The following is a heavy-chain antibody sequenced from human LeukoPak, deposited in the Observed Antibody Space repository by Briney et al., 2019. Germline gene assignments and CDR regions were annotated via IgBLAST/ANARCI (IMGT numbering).Heavy chain of an antibody. CDR3: ARVAVAGIPEYYFDY. V-gene: IGHV3-11*04. Sequence: PGGSLRLSCAASGFTFSDYYVSWIRQAPGKGLEWVSYISSSGSTIYYADSVKGRFTISRDNAKNSLYLQMNSLRAEDTAMYYCARVAVAGIPEYYFDYWGQGTLVTVSS. CDR1: GFTFSDYY. CDR2: ISSSGSTI. J-gene: IGHJ4*02. D-gene: IGHD6-19*01.